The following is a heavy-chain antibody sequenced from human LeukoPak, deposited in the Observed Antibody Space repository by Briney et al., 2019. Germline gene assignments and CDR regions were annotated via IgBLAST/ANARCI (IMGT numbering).Heavy chain of an antibody. CDR2: INHSGST. V-gene: IGHV4-34*01. CDR3: AREGLYGDYNY. D-gene: IGHD4-17*01. CDR1: GGSFSGYY. J-gene: IGHJ4*02. Sequence: SETLSLTCAVYGGSFSGYYWSWIRQPPGKGLEWIGEINHSGSTNYNPSLKSRVTISVDTSKNQFSLKLSSVTAADTAVYYCAREGLYGDYNYWGQGTLVTVSS.